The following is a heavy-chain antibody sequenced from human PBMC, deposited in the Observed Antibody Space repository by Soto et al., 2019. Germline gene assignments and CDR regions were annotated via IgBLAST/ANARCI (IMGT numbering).Heavy chain of an antibody. CDR3: ARGLDGDCPNYYYSYMDV. J-gene: IGHJ6*03. Sequence: GASVKVSCKDSGYTFTSYDINWVRQATGQGLEWMGWMNPNSGNTGYAQKFQGRVTMTRNTSISTAYMELSSLRSEDTAVYYCARGLDGDCPNYYYSYMDVLGKGTTVTVSS. D-gene: IGHD2-21*02. CDR1: GYTFTSYD. V-gene: IGHV1-8*01. CDR2: MNPNSGNT.